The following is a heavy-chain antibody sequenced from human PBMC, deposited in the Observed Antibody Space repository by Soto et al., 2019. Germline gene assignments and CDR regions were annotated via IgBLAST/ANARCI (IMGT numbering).Heavy chain of an antibody. J-gene: IGHJ4*02. Sequence: QVQLVQSGAEVKKPGASVKVSCKASGYTFTRYGISWVRQAPGQGLEWMGWISAYNGNTNYAQKLQGRVTMTTDTSTSTAYMERRSLRSDDTAVYYCVKTSRDYYDSSGFDYWGPGTLVTVSS. CDR2: ISAYNGNT. V-gene: IGHV1-18*01. CDR3: VKTSRDYYDSSGFDY. CDR1: GYTFTRYG. D-gene: IGHD3-22*01.